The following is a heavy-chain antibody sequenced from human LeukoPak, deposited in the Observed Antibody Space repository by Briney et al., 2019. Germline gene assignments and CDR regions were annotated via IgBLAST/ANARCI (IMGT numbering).Heavy chain of an antibody. Sequence: PXXSLRLSCAASGFTFSSYAMSWVRQAPGMGLEWVSVVGARGSPSFYADSVKGRFTIPRDNSNNMLYLQMNNLRADDTAVYYCAKDRASTSSSMIDSWGQGTLVTVSS. J-gene: IGHJ4*02. V-gene: IGHV3-23*01. CDR2: VGARGSPS. CDR3: AKDRASTSSSMIDS. CDR1: GFTFSSYA. D-gene: IGHD2-2*01.